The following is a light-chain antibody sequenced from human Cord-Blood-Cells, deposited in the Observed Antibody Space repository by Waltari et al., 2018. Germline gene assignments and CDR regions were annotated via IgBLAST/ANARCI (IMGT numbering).Light chain of an antibody. CDR3: SSYTSSSTLV. CDR2: DVS. Sequence: QSALTPPASVSGSPGQSITISCTGTSRDVGGYNYVSWYQQHPGKAPKLMIYDVSKRPSGVSNCFSGSKSGNTASLTISGLQAEDEADYYCSSYTSSSTLVFGGGTKLTVL. J-gene: IGLJ3*02. CDR1: SRDVGGYNY. V-gene: IGLV2-14*03.